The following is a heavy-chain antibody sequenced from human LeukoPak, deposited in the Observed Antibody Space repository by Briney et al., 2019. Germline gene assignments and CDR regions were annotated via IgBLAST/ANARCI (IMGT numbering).Heavy chain of an antibody. V-gene: IGHV1-2*02. Sequence: ASVKVSCKASGYTFTGYYMHWVRQAPGQGLEWMGWINPNSGGTNYAQKFQGRVTMTRDTSISTAYMELSRLRSDDTAVYYCARDNQLEPGVYFDYWGQGTLVTVSS. J-gene: IGHJ4*02. CDR2: INPNSGGT. CDR3: ARDNQLEPGVYFDY. CDR1: GYTFTGYY. D-gene: IGHD1-1*01.